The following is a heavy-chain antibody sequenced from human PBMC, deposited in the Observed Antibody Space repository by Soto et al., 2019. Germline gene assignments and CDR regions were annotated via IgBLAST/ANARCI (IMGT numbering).Heavy chain of an antibody. D-gene: IGHD4-17*01. CDR3: ARDRNYGDHNLHWYFDL. V-gene: IGHV1-69*08. Sequence: QVQLVQSGAEVKKPGSSVKVSCKASGGTFSSYTISWVRQAPGQGLEWMGRIIPILGIANYAQKFQGRVTITADKSTSTAYMELSSLRSEDTAVYYCARDRNYGDHNLHWYFDLLGRGTLVTVSS. CDR2: IIPILGIA. CDR1: GGTFSSYT. J-gene: IGHJ2*01.